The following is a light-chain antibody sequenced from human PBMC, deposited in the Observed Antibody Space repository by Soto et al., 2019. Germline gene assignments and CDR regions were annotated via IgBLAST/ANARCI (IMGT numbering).Light chain of an antibody. Sequence: EIVLTQSPATLSLSPGERATLSCRASQSVSSYLAWYQQKPGQAPRLLIYDASSRATGIPARFSGSGSGTDFTLTISSLEPEDFAIYYCQHRSNWITFGQGTRLEIE. CDR2: DAS. CDR3: QHRSNWIT. CDR1: QSVSSY. J-gene: IGKJ5*01. V-gene: IGKV3-11*01.